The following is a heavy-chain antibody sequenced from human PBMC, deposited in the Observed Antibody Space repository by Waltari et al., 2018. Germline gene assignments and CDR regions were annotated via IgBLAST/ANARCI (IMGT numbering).Heavy chain of an antibody. V-gene: IGHV4-4*02. CDR3: ARDRGRGLYLDS. J-gene: IGHJ4*02. Sequence: QLQLQQSGPGLVKPSESLSLTCAVSGDSMNRHNWRSWVRQSPGKGLEWIGQIHGSGRTNYNPSLEGRVTVSIDTSNNQFSLKVSYATAADTAVYYCARDRGRGLYLDSWGQGSLVTVSP. CDR1: GDSMNRHNW. CDR2: IHGSGRT. D-gene: IGHD2-15*01.